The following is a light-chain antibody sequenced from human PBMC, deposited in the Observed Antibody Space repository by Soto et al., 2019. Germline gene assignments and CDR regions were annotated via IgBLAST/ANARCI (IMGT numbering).Light chain of an antibody. Sequence: EIVLTQSQATLCVCPSEGGSLXSRASQSVSSSLAWYQQKPGQAPRLLISGASTRAAGIPARFSGSGSGTEFTLAISSLQPEDFATYYCQQFNDYPITFGQGTRLEIK. J-gene: IGKJ5*01. CDR1: QSVSSS. CDR3: QQFNDYPIT. V-gene: IGKV3-15*01. CDR2: GAS.